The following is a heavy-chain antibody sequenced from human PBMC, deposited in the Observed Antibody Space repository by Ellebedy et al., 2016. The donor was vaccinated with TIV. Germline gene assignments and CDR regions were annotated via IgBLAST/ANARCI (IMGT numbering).Heavy chain of an antibody. J-gene: IGHJ4*02. CDR2: ITGDGGST. D-gene: IGHD3-16*01. CDR1: GFTFSSYW. Sequence: PGGSLRLSCAASGFTFSSYWMSWVRQAPGKGLEYVSAITGDGGSTYYADSVKGRFTISRDNSKHTLYLQMSSLRAEDTAGYYCVKAWGDWGQGTLVTVSS. CDR3: VKAWGD. V-gene: IGHV3-64D*06.